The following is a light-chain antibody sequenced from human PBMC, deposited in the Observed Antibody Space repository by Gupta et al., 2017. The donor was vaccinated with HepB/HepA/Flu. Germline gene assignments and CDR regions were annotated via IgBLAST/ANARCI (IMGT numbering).Light chain of an antibody. Sequence: SVLTQPASVSGPPGQSLTISCTGTSRDVGSNHLVSWFQHHPGKVPKLMIYEVSKRPSGVSNRFSASKSDNTASLTIAGLQAEDEADYYCCSSAGTGSIYMLGGGTKLTVL. CDR2: EVS. CDR3: CSSAGTGSIYM. J-gene: IGLJ3*02. V-gene: IGLV2-23*02. CDR1: SRDVGSNHL.